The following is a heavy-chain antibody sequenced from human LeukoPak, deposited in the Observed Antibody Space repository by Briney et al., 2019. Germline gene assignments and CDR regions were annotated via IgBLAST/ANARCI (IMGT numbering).Heavy chain of an antibody. D-gene: IGHD6-13*01. Sequence: GGSLRLSCSVSGFTFSNYAMHWVRQAPGKGLEYVSAISSNGGSTFYADSVKGRSTISRDNSKNTLYLQMNSLRAEDTAVYYCARGAQQLVDYWGQGTLVTVSS. V-gene: IGHV3-64*04. CDR1: GFTFSNYA. J-gene: IGHJ4*02. CDR2: ISSNGGST. CDR3: ARGAQQLVDY.